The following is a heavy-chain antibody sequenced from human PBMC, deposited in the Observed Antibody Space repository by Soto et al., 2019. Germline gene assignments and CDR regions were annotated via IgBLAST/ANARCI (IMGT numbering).Heavy chain of an antibody. Sequence: EVQLVDSGGGFVQPGGSLRLSCTASGFSFSTFWMSWVRQAPGKGLEWVANINPGGSEEYYVDSVKGRFTISRDNAKNSLYLQMNSLKAEDTAMYYCARDIVPPGICFDYWGQGALVSVSS. V-gene: IGHV3-7*01. CDR3: ARDIVPPGICFDY. CDR1: GFSFSTFW. J-gene: IGHJ4*02. D-gene: IGHD1-26*01. CDR2: INPGGSEE.